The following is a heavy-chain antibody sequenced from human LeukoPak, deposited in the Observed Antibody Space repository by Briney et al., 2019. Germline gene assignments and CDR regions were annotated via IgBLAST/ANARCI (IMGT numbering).Heavy chain of an antibody. D-gene: IGHD3-10*01. CDR2: IYYSGST. J-gene: IGHJ4*02. CDR3: AARPLLWFGELQDY. V-gene: IGHV4-31*03. CDR1: GGSISSGGYY. Sequence: SETLSLTCTVSGGSISSGGYYWSWIRQHPGKGLEWIGYIYYSGSTYYSPSLKSRVTISVDTSKNQFSLKLSSVTAADTAVYYCAARPLLWFGELQDYWGQGTLVTVSS.